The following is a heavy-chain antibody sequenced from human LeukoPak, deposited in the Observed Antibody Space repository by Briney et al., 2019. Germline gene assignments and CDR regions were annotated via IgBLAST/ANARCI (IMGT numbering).Heavy chain of an antibody. CDR1: GYPFTDYY. V-gene: IGHV1-2*02. D-gene: IGHD4-17*01. CDR2: FNPNSGGR. CDR3: ARDSIPRDYGDYVRGGTEDY. Sequence: ASVKVSCKASGYPFTDYYIHWVRQAPGQGLEWMGWFNPNSGGRNYAQKFQGRVTMTRDTSISTAYMELSRLRSDDTAVYYCARDSIPRDYGDYVRGGTEDYWGQGTLVTVSS. J-gene: IGHJ4*02.